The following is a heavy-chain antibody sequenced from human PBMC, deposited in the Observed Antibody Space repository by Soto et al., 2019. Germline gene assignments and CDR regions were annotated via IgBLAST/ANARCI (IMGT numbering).Heavy chain of an antibody. CDR1: GYTFTSYG. Sequence: ASVKVSCKASGYTFTSYGISWVRQAPGQGLEWMGWISAYNGNTNYAQKLQGRVTMTTDTSTSTAYMELRSLRSDDTAVYYCARDPVGCTNGVCYDYWGQGTLVTVSS. D-gene: IGHD2-8*01. CDR3: ARDPVGCTNGVCYDY. J-gene: IGHJ4*02. CDR2: ISAYNGNT. V-gene: IGHV1-18*01.